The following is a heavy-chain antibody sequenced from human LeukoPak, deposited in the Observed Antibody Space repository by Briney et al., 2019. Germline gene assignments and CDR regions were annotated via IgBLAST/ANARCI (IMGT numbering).Heavy chain of an antibody. J-gene: IGHJ4*02. Sequence: GASVKVSCKASGYTFTGYYIHWVRQAPGQGLEWMGWINPTSGGTNYAQNFQGRATMTRHTSISTAYMELSRLTSDDTAVYYCARDLSPNDSSSLWGADYWGQGTLVTVSS. CDR3: ARDLSPNDSSSLWGADY. CDR1: GYTFTGYY. V-gene: IGHV1-2*02. CDR2: INPTSGGT. D-gene: IGHD6-6*01.